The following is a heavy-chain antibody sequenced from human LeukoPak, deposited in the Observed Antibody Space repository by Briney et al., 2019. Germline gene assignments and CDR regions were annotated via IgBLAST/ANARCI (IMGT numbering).Heavy chain of an antibody. D-gene: IGHD2-2*01. J-gene: IGHJ4*02. V-gene: IGHV1-69*06. CDR2: IILIFGTA. CDR1: GGTFSSYA. Sequence: ASVKVSCKASGGTFSSYAISWVRQAPGQGLEWMGRIILIFGTANYAQKFQGRVTITADKSTSTAYMELSSLRSEDTAVYYCASLGYCSSTSCYLFDYWGQGTLVTVSS. CDR3: ASLGYCSSTSCYLFDY.